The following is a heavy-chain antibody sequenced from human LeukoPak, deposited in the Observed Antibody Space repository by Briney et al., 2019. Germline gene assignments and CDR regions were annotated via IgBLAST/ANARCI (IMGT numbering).Heavy chain of an antibody. D-gene: IGHD1-26*01. CDR3: AREHRIVGATAFDY. Sequence: GASVKVSCKASGYTFTGYYMHWVRQAPGQGLEWMGWINPNSGGTNYAQKFQGRVTMTRDTSISTAYMELSRLRSDDTAVCYCAREHRIVGATAFDYWGQGTLVTVSS. CDR2: INPNSGGT. J-gene: IGHJ4*02. V-gene: IGHV1-2*02. CDR1: GYTFTGYY.